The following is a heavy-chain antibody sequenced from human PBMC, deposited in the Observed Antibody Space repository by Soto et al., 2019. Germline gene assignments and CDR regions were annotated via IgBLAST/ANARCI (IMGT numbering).Heavy chain of an antibody. V-gene: IGHV3-9*01. Sequence: QTXGSLRPSCLPFGVILDDFAMHWVRQVQGKGLEWVSGINWKSVNVAYADSAKGRFTISRDNGNKSLDLQMNRLKSEDTGLDHWGRGSHSDYCDYGHYEFWRQGALVTVSS. D-gene: IGHD4-17*01. CDR1: GVILDDFA. CDR2: INWKSVNV. J-gene: IGHJ4*02. CDR3: GRGSHSDYCDYGHYEF.